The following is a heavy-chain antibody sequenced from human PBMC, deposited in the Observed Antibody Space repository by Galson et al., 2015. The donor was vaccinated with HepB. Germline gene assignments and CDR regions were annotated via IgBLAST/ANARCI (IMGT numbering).Heavy chain of an antibody. J-gene: IGHJ3*02. CDR1: GFTFSSYW. CDR2: IKQVGRDK. D-gene: IGHD5-18*01. CDR3: AREHDSYRAFDI. V-gene: IGHV3-7*03. Sequence: SLRLSCAASGFTFSSYWMTWVRQAPGKGLEWVANIKQVGRDKHYVGSVKGRFTISRDNAKNSLYLQMNSLRAEDTAVYFCAREHDSYRAFDIWGPGTMVTVSS.